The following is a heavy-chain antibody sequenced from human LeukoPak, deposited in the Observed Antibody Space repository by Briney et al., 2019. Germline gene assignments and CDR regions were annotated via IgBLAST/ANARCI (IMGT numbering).Heavy chain of an antibody. Sequence: SETLSLTCAVYGGSFSGYYWSWIRQPPGKGLEWIGEINHSGSTNYNPSLKSRVTISVDTSKNQFSLKLRSVTAADTAVYYCARRGITYSTSFFDSWGQGTLVTVAS. J-gene: IGHJ4*02. CDR1: GGSFSGYY. D-gene: IGHD6-13*01. CDR3: ARRGITYSTSFFDS. V-gene: IGHV4-34*01. CDR2: INHSGST.